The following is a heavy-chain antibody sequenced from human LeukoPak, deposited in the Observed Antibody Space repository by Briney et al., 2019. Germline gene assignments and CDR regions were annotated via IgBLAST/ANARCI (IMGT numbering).Heavy chain of an antibody. CDR3: AREAVNKYQLLYFDY. V-gene: IGHV1-69*05. D-gene: IGHD2-2*01. CDR1: GDTFSSYA. Sequence: SVKVSCRASGDTFSSYAMSWVRQAPGQGLEWMGGLIPIFCTAHYAQKFQGRVKITTDNSTSTAYMELSSLRSEDTAVYYCAREAVNKYQLLYFDYWGQGTLVTASS. J-gene: IGHJ4*02. CDR2: LIPIFCTA.